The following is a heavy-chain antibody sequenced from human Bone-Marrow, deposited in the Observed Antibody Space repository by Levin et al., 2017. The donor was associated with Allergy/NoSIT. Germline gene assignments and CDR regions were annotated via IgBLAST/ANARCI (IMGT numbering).Heavy chain of an antibody. V-gene: IGHV4-59*08. CDR1: GASFSSYQ. D-gene: IGHD3-10*01. J-gene: IGHJ4*02. CDR3: ARLVPGSLVDY. Sequence: SETLSLTCTVSGASFSSYQWSWIRQPPGKGLEWIGHVYYTGTTNYNPSLKSRVTISRDTSKNQFSLRLSSVTASDTAVYYCARLVPGSLVDYWGQGTLVTVSS. CDR2: VYYTGTT.